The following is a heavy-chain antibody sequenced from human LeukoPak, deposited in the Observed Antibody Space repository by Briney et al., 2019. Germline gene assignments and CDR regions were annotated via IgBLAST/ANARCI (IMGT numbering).Heavy chain of an antibody. CDR1: GGSISSYY. J-gene: IGHJ6*02. V-gene: IGHV4-59*01. CDR3: AGDTVTTGFYYGMDV. CDR2: IYYSGST. Sequence: PSETLSLTCTVSGGSISSYYWSWIRQPPGKGLEWIGYIYYSGSTNYNPSLKSRVTTSVDTSKNQFSLKLSSVTAADTAVYYCAGDTVTTGFYYGMDVWGQGTTVTVSS. D-gene: IGHD4-17*01.